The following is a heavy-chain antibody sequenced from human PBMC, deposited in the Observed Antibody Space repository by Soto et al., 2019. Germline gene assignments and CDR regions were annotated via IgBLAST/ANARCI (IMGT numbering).Heavy chain of an antibody. CDR1: GGSVNGYY. D-gene: IGHD3-3*01. CDR2: INHTGGT. V-gene: IGHV4-34*01. CDR3: ATRITVFGLRNPSFEPCGQRPQISVDS. J-gene: IGHJ5*01. Sequence: PSETLSLTCAVYGGSVNGYYWNWIRQPPGKGLEWIGEINHTGGTHYNPSLKSRVTMSVDTSKNQFSLGLSSVTAADTAIYYCATRITVFGLRNPSFEPCGQRPQISVDS.